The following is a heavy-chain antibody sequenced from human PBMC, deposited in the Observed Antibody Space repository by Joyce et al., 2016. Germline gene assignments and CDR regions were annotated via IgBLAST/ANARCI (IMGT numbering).Heavy chain of an antibody. Sequence: QVYLVESGGGVVQPGRSLRLSCAASGFTFSSYARHWVRQAPGKGLEGVAVTSYDGSDKYNADSVKGRFTISRDNARNTLYLQMNSLRTEDTAVYYCARRGQSGWRNYYYYGMDVWGQGTTVTVSS. D-gene: IGHD6-19*01. CDR1: GFTFSSYA. CDR2: TSYDGSDK. V-gene: IGHV3-30-3*01. J-gene: IGHJ6*02. CDR3: ARRGQSGWRNYYYYGMDV.